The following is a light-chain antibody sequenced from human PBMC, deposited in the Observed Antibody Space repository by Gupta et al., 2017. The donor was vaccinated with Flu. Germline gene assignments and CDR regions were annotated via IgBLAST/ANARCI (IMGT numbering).Light chain of an antibody. CDR1: QSLLHSNRNNY. V-gene: IGKV2-28*01. CDR3: RQCIQVPLT. CDR2: LGS. J-gene: IGKJ4*01. Sequence: EIVMTQSPLSLPVTPGEPASISCRSNQSLLHSNRNNYLYWYLQKAGQSPQLLIYLGSNRASGVPDRFSGSGSGTDFTLKISRVEAEDVGVYYCRQCIQVPLTFGGGTTVEI.